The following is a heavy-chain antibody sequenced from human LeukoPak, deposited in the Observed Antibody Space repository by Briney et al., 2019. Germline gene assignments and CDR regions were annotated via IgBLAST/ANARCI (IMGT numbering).Heavy chain of an antibody. CDR3: ARSSTELVPAAPFDY. J-gene: IGHJ4*02. Sequence: ASVKVSCKASGYTFTSYYMHWVRQARGQGLAWMGIINPSGGSTSYAQKFQGRVTMTRDTSTSTVYMELSSLRSEDTAVYYCARSSTELVPAAPFDYWGQGTLVTVSS. V-gene: IGHV1-46*01. CDR1: GYTFTSYY. CDR2: INPSGGST. D-gene: IGHD2-2*01.